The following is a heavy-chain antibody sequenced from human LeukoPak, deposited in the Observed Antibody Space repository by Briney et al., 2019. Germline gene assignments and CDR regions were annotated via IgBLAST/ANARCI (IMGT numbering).Heavy chain of an antibody. J-gene: IGHJ5*02. D-gene: IGHD3-10*01. CDR2: VGPNTGGT. CDR3: ARGSRFHPQNWFDP. V-gene: IGHV1-2*02. CDR1: GYTFIDYY. Sequence: ASVKVSCKASGYTFIDYYIHWVRQAPGQGLEWMGWVGPNTGGTYYARTFQGRVTMTSAASISTVYMELTSLTYDDTAVYYCARGSRFHPQNWFDPWGQGTLITVSS.